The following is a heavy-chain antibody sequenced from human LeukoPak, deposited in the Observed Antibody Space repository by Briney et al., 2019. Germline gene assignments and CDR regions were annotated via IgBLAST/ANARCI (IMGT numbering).Heavy chain of an antibody. V-gene: IGHV3-64D*09. CDR3: VKGGDYYGSGSYGWVDY. CDR1: GFTFSSHV. Sequence: GGSLRLSCSASGFTFSSHVMHWVRQAPGKGLEYVSAISSNGGSTDYADSVKGRFTISRDNSKNTLYLQMGSLRAEDTAVYYCVKGGDYYGSGSYGWVDYWGQGTLVTVSS. D-gene: IGHD3-10*01. CDR2: ISSNGGST. J-gene: IGHJ4*02.